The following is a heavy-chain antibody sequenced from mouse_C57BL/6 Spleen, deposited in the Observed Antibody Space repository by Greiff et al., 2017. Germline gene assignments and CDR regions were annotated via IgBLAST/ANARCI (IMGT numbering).Heavy chain of an antibody. V-gene: IGHV1-50*01. J-gene: IGHJ2*01. CDR1: GYTFTSYW. CDR3: ARARWSLYFDY. D-gene: IGHD2-3*01. Sequence: QVQLQQPGAELVKPGASVKLSCKASGYTFTSYWMQWVKQRPGQGLEWIGEIDPSDSYTNYNQKFKGKATLTVDTSSSTAYMRLSSLTSEDSAVYDCARARWSLYFDYWGQGTTLTVSS. CDR2: IDPSDSYT.